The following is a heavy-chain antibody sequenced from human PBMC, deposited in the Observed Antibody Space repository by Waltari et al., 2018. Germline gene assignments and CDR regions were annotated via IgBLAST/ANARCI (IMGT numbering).Heavy chain of an antibody. CDR1: GFTFSSYW. J-gene: IGHJ4*02. V-gene: IGHV3-30-3*01. Sequence: VQLVESGGGLVQPGGSLRLSCAASGFTFSSYWMSWVRQAPGKGLEGVAIISYDGSNKYYAYSVKGRFTISRDNSKNTLYLQMNSLRAEDTAVYYCARDGVATTEGYFDYWGQGTLVTVSS. CDR3: ARDGVATTEGYFDY. D-gene: IGHD5-12*01. CDR2: ISYDGSNK.